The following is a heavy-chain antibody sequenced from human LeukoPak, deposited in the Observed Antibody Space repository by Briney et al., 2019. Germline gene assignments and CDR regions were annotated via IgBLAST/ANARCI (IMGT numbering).Heavy chain of an antibody. D-gene: IGHD6-6*01. Sequence: QPGGSLRLSCAASGFTFSDYHMNWVRQAPGKGLEWLSYISSSSSSKHYADSVKGRFTISRDNAKNSLYLQMNSLRAEDTAVYYCARDPGRTKPSIAAWGSDYWGQGTLVTVSS. CDR1: GFTFSDYH. J-gene: IGHJ4*02. CDR3: ARDPGRTKPSIAAWGSDY. CDR2: ISSSSSSK. V-gene: IGHV3-48*01.